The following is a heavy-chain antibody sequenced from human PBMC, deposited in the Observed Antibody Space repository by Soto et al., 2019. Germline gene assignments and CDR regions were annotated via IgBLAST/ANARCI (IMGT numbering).Heavy chain of an antibody. D-gene: IGHD6-19*01. CDR2: IYPGDSDN. Sequence: ESLKISCKCSGYSFTSYWIGWVRQMPGKGLEWMGIIYPGDSDNRYSSSFHGRVTISADKSISTAYLQLISLKASDTVMNYCARPTHTAVAGYYFDYWGQGTLVTVSS. J-gene: IGHJ4*02. CDR1: GYSFTSYW. V-gene: IGHV5-51*01. CDR3: ARPTHTAVAGYYFDY.